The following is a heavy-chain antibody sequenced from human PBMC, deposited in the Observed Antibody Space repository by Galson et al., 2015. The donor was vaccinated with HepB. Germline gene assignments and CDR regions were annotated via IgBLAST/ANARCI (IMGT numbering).Heavy chain of an antibody. J-gene: IGHJ4*02. V-gene: IGHV1-2*02. Sequence: SVKVSCKASTDTFSGYYLHWVRQAPGQGLEWMGWINPNSGGTKYAQNSQGRVTMTRDTSITTVYMELNSLTFDDTAVYYCARVDASIFGVALDYWGQGTLVTVSS. D-gene: IGHD3-3*01. CDR3: ARVDASIFGVALDY. CDR2: INPNSGGT. CDR1: TDTFSGYY.